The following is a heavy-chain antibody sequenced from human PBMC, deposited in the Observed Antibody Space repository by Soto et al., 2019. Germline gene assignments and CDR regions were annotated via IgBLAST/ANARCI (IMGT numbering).Heavy chain of an antibody. CDR1: GFTFTNAW. CDR2: IKSKTDGGTT. Sequence: LRLSCAASGFTFTNAWMSWVRQAPGKGLEWVGRIKSKTDGGTTDYAAPVKGRFAISRDDSKNMLYLQMNSLKTDDTAVYYCTTARGTYGAEYFQHWGQGTLVTVSS. D-gene: IGHD4-17*01. CDR3: TTARGTYGAEYFQH. J-gene: IGHJ1*01. V-gene: IGHV3-15*01.